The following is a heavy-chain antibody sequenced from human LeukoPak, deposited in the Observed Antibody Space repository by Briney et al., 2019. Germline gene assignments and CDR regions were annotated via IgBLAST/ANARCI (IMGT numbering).Heavy chain of an antibody. J-gene: IGHJ4*02. CDR2: INAYSGNT. CDR3: VLGECSSTSCYPRRDY. V-gene: IGHV1-18*01. D-gene: IGHD2-2*01. Sequence: ASVKVSCKASGYNYKTYGISWVRQAPGQGLEWMGWINAYSGNTAYKQSVQGRLTMATDTSTTTAYMELRSLRSDDTATYYCVLGECSSTSCYPRRDYWGQGTLVTVSS. CDR1: GYNYKTYG.